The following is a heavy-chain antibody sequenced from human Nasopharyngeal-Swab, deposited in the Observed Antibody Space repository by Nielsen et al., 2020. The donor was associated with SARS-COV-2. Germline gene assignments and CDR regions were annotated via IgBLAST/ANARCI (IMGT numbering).Heavy chain of an antibody. CDR3: VREGGSSGRARYFDY. CDR1: GFTFSSFG. CDR2: IAHDASNE. J-gene: IGHJ4*02. D-gene: IGHD5-12*01. V-gene: IGHV3-30*03. Sequence: GESLKISCAASGFTFSSFGMHWVRQAPGKGLEWVAFIAHDASNEYYADSVEGRFTFYRDNSRNTVHLQMNSLRDEDTAVYYCVREGGSSGRARYFDYWGRGTLVTVSS.